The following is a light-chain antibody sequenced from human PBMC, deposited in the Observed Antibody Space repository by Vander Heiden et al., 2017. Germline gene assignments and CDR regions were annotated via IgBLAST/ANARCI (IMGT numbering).Light chain of an antibody. CDR3: QSYDSSLSGVV. CDR2: GNG. J-gene: IGLJ2*01. V-gene: IGLV1-40*01. Sequence: QSVLTQPPSVSGAPGQWVTIPCTGSSSNIGAGYDVQWYQQLPGTAPELLIYGNGSRPAGVPDRFSGSKSGTSASLAITGLQAEDEADYYCQSYDSSLSGVVFGGGTKLTVL. CDR1: SSNIGAGYD.